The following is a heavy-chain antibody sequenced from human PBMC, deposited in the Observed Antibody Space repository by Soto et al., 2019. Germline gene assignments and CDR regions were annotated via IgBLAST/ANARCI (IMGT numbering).Heavy chain of an antibody. D-gene: IGHD3-22*01. J-gene: IGHJ6*02. CDR3: AKGESYYYDSSGYLRYYYGMDV. V-gene: IGHV3-30*18. Sequence: QVQLVESGGGVVQPGRSLRLSCAASGFTFSSYGMHWVRQAPGKGLEWVAVISYDGSNKYYADSVKGRFTISRDNSKNTLYLQMNSLRVEDTAVYYCAKGESYYYDSSGYLRYYYGMDVWGQGTTVTVSS. CDR2: ISYDGSNK. CDR1: GFTFSSYG.